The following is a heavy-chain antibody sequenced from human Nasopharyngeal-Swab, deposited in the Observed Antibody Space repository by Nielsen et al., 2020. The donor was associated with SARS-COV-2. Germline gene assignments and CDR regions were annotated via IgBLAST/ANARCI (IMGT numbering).Heavy chain of an antibody. D-gene: IGHD2-15*01. J-gene: IGHJ4*02. V-gene: IGHV3-49*02. Sequence: GESLKLSCTGSGFTFRYYPLSWVRQAPGKGLEWVGFIRSQAYGGTTEYAASVQGRFTISSDDSQSIAYLQMNSLKTEDTAVYYCYRAWSHDYGDYWGQGTLVTVSS. CDR2: IRSQAYGGTT. CDR1: GFTFRYYP. CDR3: YRAWSHDYGDY.